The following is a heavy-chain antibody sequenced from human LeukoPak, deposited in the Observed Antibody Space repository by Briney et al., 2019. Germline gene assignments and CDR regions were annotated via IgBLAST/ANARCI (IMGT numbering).Heavy chain of an antibody. CDR1: GFTFSRYA. D-gene: IGHD3-10*01. J-gene: IGHJ6*03. CDR3: ARVMAGYSYMDV. CDR2: ISTTSSSSYI. Sequence: PGGSLRLSCAASGFTFSRYAMNWVRQAPGKGLEWVSSISTTSSSSYIHYADSMKGRFTISRDNAESSLYLQMNSLRAEDTAVYYCARVMAGYSYMDVWGKGTTVTVSS. V-gene: IGHV3-21*01.